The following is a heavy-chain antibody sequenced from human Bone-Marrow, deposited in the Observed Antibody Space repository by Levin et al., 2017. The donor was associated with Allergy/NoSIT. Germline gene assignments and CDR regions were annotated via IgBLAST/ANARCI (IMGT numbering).Heavy chain of an antibody. V-gene: IGHV3-21*01. J-gene: IGHJ6*02. CDR1: GFTFSDYA. D-gene: IGHD1/OR15-1a*01. Sequence: GESLKISCVVSGFTFSDYAMNWVRQSPEKGLEWVTSISRSGNDIYDADSVKGRFTISRDNANNSLSLQMSSLRAEDTGIYYCARSRSITGTEDLKLMDVWGQGTTVTVSS. CDR3: ARSRSITGTEDLKLMDV. CDR2: ISRSGNDI.